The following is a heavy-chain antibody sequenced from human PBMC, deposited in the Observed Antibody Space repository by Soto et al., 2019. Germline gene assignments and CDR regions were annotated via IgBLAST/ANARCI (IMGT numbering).Heavy chain of an antibody. CDR2: INPNSGGT. D-gene: IGHD6-6*01. V-gene: IGHV1-2*04. CDR1: GYTFTGYY. Sequence: ASVKVSCKASGYTFTGYYMHWVRQAPGQGLEWMGWINPNSGGTNYAQKFQGWVTMTRDTSISTAYMELSRLRSDDTAVYYCARDNSRSSNAFDIWGQGTMVTVSS. J-gene: IGHJ3*02. CDR3: ARDNSRSSNAFDI.